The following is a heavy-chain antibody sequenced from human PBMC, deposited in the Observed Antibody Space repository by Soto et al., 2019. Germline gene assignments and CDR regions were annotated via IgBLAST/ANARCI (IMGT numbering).Heavy chain of an antibody. CDR3: ARSLGSWYEYYYYYGMDV. J-gene: IGHJ6*02. Sequence: EVQLVESGGGLVKPGGSLRLSCAASGFTFSSYSMNWVRQAPGKGLEWGSSISSSSSYIYYADSGKGRFTTSRDNAKNSLYLQRNSRRAEDTAVYYCARSLGSWYEYYYYYGMDVWGQGATVTVSS. D-gene: IGHD6-13*01. CDR1: GFTFSSYS. V-gene: IGHV3-21*01. CDR2: ISSSSSYI.